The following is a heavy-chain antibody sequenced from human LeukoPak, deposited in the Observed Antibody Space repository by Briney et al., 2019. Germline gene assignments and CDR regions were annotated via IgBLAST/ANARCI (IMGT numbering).Heavy chain of an antibody. CDR2: FTSRSRSI. J-gene: IGHJ1*01. D-gene: IGHD6-6*01. Sequence: GSLRLSCAASGFTFSSYSMTWVRQAPGKGLEWLSSFTSRSRSIYYADSVKGRFTISRDNAKNLLYLQMNSLRAEDTAIYYCARTNIAARPEYFQHWGQGTLVTVSS. CDR1: GFTFSSYS. CDR3: ARTNIAARPEYFQH. V-gene: IGHV3-21*06.